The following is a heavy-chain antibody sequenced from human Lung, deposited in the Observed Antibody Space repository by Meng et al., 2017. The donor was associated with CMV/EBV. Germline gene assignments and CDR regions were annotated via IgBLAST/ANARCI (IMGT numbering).Heavy chain of an antibody. D-gene: IGHD1-26*01. CDR3: AKGPLRSGSYPSYFDY. V-gene: IGHV3-23*01. CDR2: ISGGGDRT. J-gene: IGHJ4*02. CDR1: GFPFSSYA. Sequence: GEXXTISCAASGFPFSSYAMSWVRQAPGKGLEWVSAISGGGDRTYNADSVRGRFTISRDESKNTVYLQMSSLRAEDTAVYYCAKGPLRSGSYPSYFDYGGQGAXVTVSS.